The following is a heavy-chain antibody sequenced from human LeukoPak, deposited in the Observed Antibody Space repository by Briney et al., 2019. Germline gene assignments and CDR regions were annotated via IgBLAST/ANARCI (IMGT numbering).Heavy chain of an antibody. CDR1: GFTFDDYA. J-gene: IGHJ3*02. CDR3: ARVDSSSWYAFDT. D-gene: IGHD6-13*01. Sequence: PGGSLRLSCAASGFTFDDYAMHWVRQAPGKGLEGVSGISWNSGSIGYADSVKGRFTISRDNAKNTLYLQMNSLRAEDTAVYYCARVDSSSWYAFDTWGQGTMVTVSS. V-gene: IGHV3-9*01. CDR2: ISWNSGSI.